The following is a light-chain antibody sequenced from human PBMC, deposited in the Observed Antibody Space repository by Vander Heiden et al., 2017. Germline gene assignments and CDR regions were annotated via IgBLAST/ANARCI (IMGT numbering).Light chain of an antibody. V-gene: IGLV1-44*01. CDR2: SNN. J-gene: IGLJ3*02. CDR3: SAWDNSLNAWV. CDR1: SSNIGSRT. Sequence: QSVLTQPPSASGTPGQRVTISCSGSSSNIGSRTVNWYQHLPGTAPKLLIYSNNQRPSWVPDRISASKSGTSASLAVSGLQSEDEADYYCSAWDNSLNAWVFGGGTKLTVL.